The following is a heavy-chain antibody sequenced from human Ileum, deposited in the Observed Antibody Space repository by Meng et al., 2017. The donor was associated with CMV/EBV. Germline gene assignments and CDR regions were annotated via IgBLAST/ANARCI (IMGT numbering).Heavy chain of an antibody. CDR2: TFYNSKWIN. J-gene: IGHJ4*02. V-gene: IGHV6-1*01. CDR3: ARGWLQTGFDN. D-gene: IGHD5-24*01. Sequence: ISRDSLSSTSGGWNWIRQSPSRGLEWLGRTFYNSKWINHYAVSMKGRMIISSDTAKNQFSLQVNSVTAEDTAVYYCARGWLQTGFDNWGQGTLVTVSS. CDR1: RDSLSSTSGG.